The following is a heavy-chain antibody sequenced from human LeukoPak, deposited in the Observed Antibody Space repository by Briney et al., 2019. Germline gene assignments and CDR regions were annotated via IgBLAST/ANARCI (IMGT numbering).Heavy chain of an antibody. CDR2: FCYSGST. D-gene: IGHD3-3*01. V-gene: IGHV4-59*08. CDR3: ARHYTILKYAMDV. CDR1: GGSISTYY. Sequence: SETLSLTCTVSGGSISTYYWSWIRQPPGRGLEWIGYFCYSGSTEYNPSLRSRVTISVDTSKNQFSLKLSSVTAADTAVYYCARHYTILKYAMDVWGQGTTVTVSS. J-gene: IGHJ6*02.